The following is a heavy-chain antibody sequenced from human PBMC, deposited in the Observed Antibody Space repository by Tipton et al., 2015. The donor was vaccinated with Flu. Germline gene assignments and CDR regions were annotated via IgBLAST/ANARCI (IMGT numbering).Heavy chain of an antibody. Sequence: QMQLVQSGAEVKKPGASVKVSCKASGYTFTSYYLHWVRLAPGQGLEWMGSINPNLGTTKYAQKFQGKITMTRDTSTTTVYMELSSLRSEDTAIYYCARVLPDSSGYLLDYWGQGTQVTVSS. J-gene: IGHJ4*02. D-gene: IGHD3-22*01. CDR1: GYTFTSYY. CDR2: INPNLGTT. V-gene: IGHV1-46*01. CDR3: ARVLPDSSGYLLDY.